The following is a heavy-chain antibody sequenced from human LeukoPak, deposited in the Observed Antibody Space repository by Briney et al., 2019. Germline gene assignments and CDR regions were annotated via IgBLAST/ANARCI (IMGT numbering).Heavy chain of an antibody. CDR1: GGSFSGYY. Sequence: SETLSLTCAVYGGSFSGYYWCWIRQPPGKGLEWIGEINHSGSTNYNPSLKSQVTISVDTSKNQFSLKLSSVTAADTAVYYCARVPTPSIAARPVRRNYYYYYMDVWGKGTTVTVSS. CDR2: INHSGST. CDR3: ARVPTPSIAARPVRRNYYYYYMDV. J-gene: IGHJ6*03. V-gene: IGHV4-34*01. D-gene: IGHD6-6*01.